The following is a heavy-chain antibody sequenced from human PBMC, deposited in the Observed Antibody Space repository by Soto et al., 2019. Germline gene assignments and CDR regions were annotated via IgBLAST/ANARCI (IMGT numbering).Heavy chain of an antibody. J-gene: IGHJ4*02. CDR2: ISYDGSNK. CDR1: GFTFNTNG. V-gene: IGHV3-30*18. D-gene: IGHD3-16*01. CDR3: AKDRVESGLGEVDY. Sequence: QVQLVESGGGVVQPGRSLRLSCAASGFTFNTNGMHWVRQAPGKGLEWVAVISYDGSNKYYADFVKGRLTISRDNSKNTLYLQMNSLRDEDTAVYYCAKDRVESGLGEVDYWGQGTLVTVSS.